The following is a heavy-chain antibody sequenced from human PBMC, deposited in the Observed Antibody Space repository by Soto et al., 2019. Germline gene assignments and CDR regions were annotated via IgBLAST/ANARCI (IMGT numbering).Heavy chain of an antibody. J-gene: IGHJ5*02. CDR3: XXXXXCXGSRGT. CDR2: IYWNDIE. CDR1: GFSLGDFGEG. V-gene: IGHV2-5*01. D-gene: IGHD2-15*01. Sequence: QITLEESGPPLVKPTQTLTLTCSFSGFSLGDFGEGVGWVRQPPGEALEWLALIYWNDIERYNPSLESRLTISKDTSKNQVVLTMTNXXXXXXXXXXXXXXXXCXGSRGTWGQGTLVT.